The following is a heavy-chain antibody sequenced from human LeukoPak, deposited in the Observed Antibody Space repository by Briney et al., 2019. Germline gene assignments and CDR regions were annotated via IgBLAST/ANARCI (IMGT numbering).Heavy chain of an antibody. CDR3: VRGGAYWTVS. Sequence: GGSLRLSCAASGFVFSASYMSWVRKAPGKGLEWVATVKPDGSEKYHVDSVSGRFTISRDNTNDSLFLQMNSLRVDDTAVYYCVRGGAYWTVSWGQGTLVNVS. CDR1: GFVFSASY. CDR2: VKPDGSEK. V-gene: IGHV3-7*01. J-gene: IGHJ5*01.